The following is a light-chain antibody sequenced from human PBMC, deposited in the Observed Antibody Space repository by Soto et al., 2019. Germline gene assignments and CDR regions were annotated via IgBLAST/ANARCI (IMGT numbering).Light chain of an antibody. J-gene: IGKJ1*01. Sequence: EIVLTQAPVTLSLSPGERATLSCRASQSVRSSYLAWYQQKPGQAPRVLIYDASSRATGVPDRFSGSGSGTAFTLTISRLEPEDFAVYYCQQYGTCPRTFGQGTKVDIK. CDR1: QSVRSSY. V-gene: IGKV3-20*01. CDR2: DAS. CDR3: QQYGTCPRT.